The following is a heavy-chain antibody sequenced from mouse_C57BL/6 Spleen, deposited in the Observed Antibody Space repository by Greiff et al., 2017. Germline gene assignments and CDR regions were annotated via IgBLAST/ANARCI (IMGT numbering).Heavy chain of an antibody. J-gene: IGHJ4*01. CDR3: ARDDYGSSYRNYAMDY. CDR1: GYTFTDYY. V-gene: IGHV1-19*01. CDR2: INPYNGGT. Sequence: VQLKQSGPVLVKPGASVKMSCKASGYTFTDYYMNWVKQSHGKSLEWIGVINPYNGGTSYNQKFKGKATLTVDKSSSTAYMELNSLTSEDSAVYYCARDDYGSSYRNYAMDYWGQGTSVTVSS. D-gene: IGHD1-1*01.